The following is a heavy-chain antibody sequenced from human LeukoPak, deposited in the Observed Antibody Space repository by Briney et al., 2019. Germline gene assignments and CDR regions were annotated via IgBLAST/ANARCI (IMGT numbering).Heavy chain of an antibody. V-gene: IGHV4-30-2*01. CDR3: ARGYKRKYYYDSSGYTFDY. Sequence: SETLSLTCAVSGGSISSGGYSWSWIRQPPGKGLEWIGYIYHSGSTNYNPSLKSRVTISVDTSKNQFSLKLSSVTAADTAVYYCARGYKRKYYYDSSGYTFDYWGQGTLVTVSS. CDR1: GGSISSGGYS. J-gene: IGHJ4*02. CDR2: IYHSGST. D-gene: IGHD3-22*01.